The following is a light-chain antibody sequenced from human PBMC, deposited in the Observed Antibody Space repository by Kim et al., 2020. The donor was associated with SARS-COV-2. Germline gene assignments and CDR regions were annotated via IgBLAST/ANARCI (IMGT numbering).Light chain of an antibody. J-gene: IGKJ2*01. Sequence: DIVMTQSPLSLPVTPGEPASISCKSSQSLLYSNGYNYLDWYLQKPGQSPQLLIYLGSNRASGVPDRFSGSGSGTDFTLKISRVEAEDAGVYYCMQALQTPRTFGQGTKL. CDR3: MQALQTPRT. CDR1: QSLLYSNGYNY. CDR2: LGS. V-gene: IGKV2-28*01.